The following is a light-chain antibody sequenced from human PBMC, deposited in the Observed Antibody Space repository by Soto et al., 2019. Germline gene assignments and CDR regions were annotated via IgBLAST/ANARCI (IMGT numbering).Light chain of an antibody. CDR2: GAS. CDR1: QRISDT. J-gene: IGKJ1*01. V-gene: IGKV3-20*01. CDR3: QQYVTSSPRT. Sequence: EIVMTQSPATLSVSPGGRATLSCRASQRISDTLAWYQQKPGQAPRLLIYGASSRAAGIPDRFSGSGSGTDFTLTISRLEPEDFAVYYCQQYVTSSPRTFGQGTKVDI.